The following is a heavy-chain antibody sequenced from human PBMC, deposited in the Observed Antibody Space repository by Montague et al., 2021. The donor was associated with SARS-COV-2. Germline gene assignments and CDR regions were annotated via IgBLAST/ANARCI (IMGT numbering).Heavy chain of an antibody. CDR2: ITGSGGSA. CDR3: ARDRGESYGPFEY. CDR1: GFTFNSYA. D-gene: IGHD5-18*01. V-gene: IGHV3-23*01. J-gene: IGHJ4*02. Sequence: SLRLSCAASGFTFNSYALSWVRQAPGKGLDWVATITGSGGSAHYPDSVKGRFTVSRDNAKQTLFLQMDSLRGEDTATYYCARDRGESYGPFEYWGQGTLVTVSS.